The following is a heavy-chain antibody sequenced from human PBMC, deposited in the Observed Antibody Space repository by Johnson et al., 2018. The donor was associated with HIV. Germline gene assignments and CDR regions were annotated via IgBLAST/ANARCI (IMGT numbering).Heavy chain of an antibody. J-gene: IGHJ3*02. D-gene: IGHD5-18*01. V-gene: IGHV3-11*04. CDR1: GFTFSDYY. Sequence: QVQLVESGGGLVKPGGSLRLSCAASGFTFSDYYMSWIRQAPGKGLEWVSYISSSVSTLYYADSVKGRFTISRDNAKNTLYLQMNSLRAADTAVYYCARLPSGYSRDGFNIWGQGTMVTVSS. CDR3: ARLPSGYSRDGFNI. CDR2: ISSSVSTL.